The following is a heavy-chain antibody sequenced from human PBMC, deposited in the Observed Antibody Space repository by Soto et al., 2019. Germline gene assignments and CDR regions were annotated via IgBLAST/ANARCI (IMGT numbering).Heavy chain of an antibody. CDR3: AEDAIKYCSGGSCYSSDY. Sequence: EVQLLESGGGLVQPGGSLRLSCAASGFTFSSYAMSWVRQAPGKGLEWVSAISGSGGSTYYADSVKGRFTISRDNSKNPLYLQRTSLRAEDTAVYYCAEDAIKYCSGGSCYSSDYWGQGTLVTVSS. D-gene: IGHD2-15*01. J-gene: IGHJ4*02. CDR2: ISGSGGST. CDR1: GFTFSSYA. V-gene: IGHV3-23*01.